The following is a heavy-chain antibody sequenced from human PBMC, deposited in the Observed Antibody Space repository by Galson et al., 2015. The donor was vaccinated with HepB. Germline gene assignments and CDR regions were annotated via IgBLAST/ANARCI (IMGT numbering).Heavy chain of an antibody. D-gene: IGHD5-12*01. CDR2: VKRDGSEK. CDR3: VRSGDIL. CDR1: GFTFRSYW. J-gene: IGHJ4*02. Sequence: SLRLSCAASGFTFRSYWMSWVRQAPGKGLAWGAIVKRDGSEKYYVDSVKGRFTISRDNAKNSLYLQMTSLRVEDTAVYYCVRSGDILWGQGTLVTVSS. V-gene: IGHV3-7*03.